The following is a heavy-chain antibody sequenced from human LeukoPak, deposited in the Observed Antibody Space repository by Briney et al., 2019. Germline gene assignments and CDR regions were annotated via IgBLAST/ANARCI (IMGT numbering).Heavy chain of an antibody. CDR2: IYYSGST. D-gene: IGHD2-15*01. CDR1: GGSISSSSYY. V-gene: IGHV4-39*01. CDR3: AGDGVVAATYYGMDV. J-gene: IGHJ6*02. Sequence: SETLSLTCTVSGGSISSSSYYWGWIRQPPGKGLEWIGSIYYSGSTYYNPSLKSRVTISVDTSKNQFSLKLSSVTAADTAVYYCAGDGVVAATYYGMDVWGQGAMVTVSS.